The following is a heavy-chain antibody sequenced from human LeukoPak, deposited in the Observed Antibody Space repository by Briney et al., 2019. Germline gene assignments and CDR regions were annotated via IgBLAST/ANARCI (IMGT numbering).Heavy chain of an antibody. CDR1: GFTFSDYY. Sequence: PGGSLRLSCAASGFTFSDYYMSWIRQAPGKGLEWVSVIYSGGSTYYADSVKGRFTISRDNSKNTLYLQMNSLRAEDTAVYYCARDISLRYWGQGTLVTVSS. D-gene: IGHD4-17*01. CDR2: IYSGGST. J-gene: IGHJ4*02. V-gene: IGHV3-53*01. CDR3: ARDISLRY.